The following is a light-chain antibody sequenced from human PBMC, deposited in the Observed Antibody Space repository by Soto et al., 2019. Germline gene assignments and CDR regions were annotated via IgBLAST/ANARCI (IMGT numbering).Light chain of an antibody. CDR1: SSDVGGYNY. Sequence: QSALTQPASVAGSPGQSITISCTGTSSDVGGYNYVSWCQQHPGKAPKLMIYDVSNRPSGVSNRFSGSKSGNTASLTISGIQAEDEADYYCSSYTSSSTPVFGTGTKVTVL. J-gene: IGLJ1*01. CDR3: SSYTSSSTPV. V-gene: IGLV2-14*01. CDR2: DVS.